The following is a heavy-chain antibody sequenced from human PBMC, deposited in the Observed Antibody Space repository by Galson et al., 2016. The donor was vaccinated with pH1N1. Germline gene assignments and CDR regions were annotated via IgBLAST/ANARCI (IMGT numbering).Heavy chain of an antibody. CDR1: GYSFTTSW. D-gene: IGHD3-16*01. CDR3: AICHGSETAPVWVDY. CDR2: IYAGDSDT. Sequence: QSGAEVKKPGESLKISCKGSGYSFTTSWIGWVRQMPGKGLEWMGIIYAGDSDTRYSPSFQGQVTISVDKSINTAYLQWSSLEASDTAMHYCAICHGSETAPVWVDYWGQGTLVTVSS. J-gene: IGHJ4*02. V-gene: IGHV5-51*01.